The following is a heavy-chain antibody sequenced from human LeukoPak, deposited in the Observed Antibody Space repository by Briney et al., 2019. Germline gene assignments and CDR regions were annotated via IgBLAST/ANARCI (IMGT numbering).Heavy chain of an antibody. D-gene: IGHD1-26*01. V-gene: IGHV5-51*01. J-gene: IGHJ1*01. CDR2: IYPGDSDT. CDR3: ACETGYSGSPEYFQH. CDR1: GYSFTSYW. Sequence: GESLKISCKGSGYSFTSYWIGWVRQMPGKGLEWMGIIYPGDSDTRYSPSFQGQVTISADKSISTAYLQWSSLKASDTAMYYCACETGYSGSPEYFQHWGQGTLVTVSS.